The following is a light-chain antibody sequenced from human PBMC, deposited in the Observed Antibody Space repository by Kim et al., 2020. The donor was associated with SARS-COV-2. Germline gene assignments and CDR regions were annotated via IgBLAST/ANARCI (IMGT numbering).Light chain of an antibody. CDR2: GAS. V-gene: IGKV3-15*01. J-gene: IGKJ4*01. CDR3: QQYNDWLS. CDR1: QRLGTN. Sequence: SVSPGERATLSCRASQRLGTNLAWYQHKPGQAPRLLIYGASTRATGIPARFSGAGSGTEFTLTISSLQSEDFAVYFCQQYNDWLSFGGGTKLEI.